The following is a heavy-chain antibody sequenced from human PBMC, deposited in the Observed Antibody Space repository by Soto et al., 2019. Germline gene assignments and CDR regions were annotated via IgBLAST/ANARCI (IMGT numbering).Heavy chain of an antibody. CDR2: NHHSGSA. CDR1: GGSVRGYY. D-gene: IGHD4-17*01. Sequence: QVQLQQWGAGLLKPSETLSLTCGVHGGSVRGYYWRWIRQPPGKGLEWIGENHHSGSANYDPSLRSRVIISVDASKEHLSLRLISFTAADTTVYYCATEVGDYGDYMVLHLFELWGIGTVVTVSS. V-gene: IGHV4-34*01. J-gene: IGHJ3*01. CDR3: ATEVGDYGDYMVLHLFEL.